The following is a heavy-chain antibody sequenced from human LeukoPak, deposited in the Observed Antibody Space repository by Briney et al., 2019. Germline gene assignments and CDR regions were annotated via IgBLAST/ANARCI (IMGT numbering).Heavy chain of an antibody. V-gene: IGHV1-69*01. CDR3: ARSPLVRGVIITHYNWFDP. D-gene: IGHD3-10*01. Sequence: SVKVSCKASGGTFSSYAISWVRQAPGQGLEWMGGIIPIFGTANYAQKFQGRVTITADESTSTAYMELSSLRSEDTAVYYCARSPLVRGVIITHYNWFDPWGQGTLVTVSS. CDR2: IIPIFGTA. CDR1: GGTFSSYA. J-gene: IGHJ5*02.